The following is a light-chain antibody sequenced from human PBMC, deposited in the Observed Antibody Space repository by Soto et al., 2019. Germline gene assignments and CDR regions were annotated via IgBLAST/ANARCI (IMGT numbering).Light chain of an antibody. CDR1: QTISSW. J-gene: IGKJ1*01. V-gene: IGKV1-5*03. CDR2: KAS. CDR3: QHYNSYST. Sequence: DIQLTQSPSTLSGSVGDRGTITCRASQTISSWLAWYQQKPGKAPKLLIYKASTLKSGVPSRLSGSGSGTEFTLPIRSLQPDDFATYYCQHYNSYSTFGQGTKVDIK.